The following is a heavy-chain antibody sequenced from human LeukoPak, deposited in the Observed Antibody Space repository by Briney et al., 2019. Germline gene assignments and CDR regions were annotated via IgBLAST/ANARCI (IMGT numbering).Heavy chain of an antibody. Sequence: GGSLRLSCAASGFTFGDYAMHWVRQVPGKGLEWVSGISWDSGSIAYADSVKGRFTISRDDAKTSLFLQMNSLRVEDIAMYYCVKGDSSIVPDAFDIWGQGTMVTVSS. CDR2: ISWDSGSI. CDR1: GFTFGDYA. CDR3: VKGDSSIVPDAFDI. V-gene: IGHV3-9*03. D-gene: IGHD1-26*01. J-gene: IGHJ3*02.